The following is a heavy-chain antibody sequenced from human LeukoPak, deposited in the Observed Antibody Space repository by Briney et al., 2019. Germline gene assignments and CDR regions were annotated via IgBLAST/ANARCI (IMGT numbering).Heavy chain of an antibody. V-gene: IGHV1-2*06. D-gene: IGHD2-15*01. Sequence: GASVKVSCKASGYTFTGYYMHWVRQAPGQGLEWMVRINPDSGGTNYAQKFQGRVTMTRDTSISTAYMELSRLRSDDTAVYYCARDLEIDIVVVVAATLYAFDIWGQGTMVTVSS. CDR1: GYTFTGYY. CDR3: ARDLEIDIVVVVAATLYAFDI. CDR2: INPDSGGT. J-gene: IGHJ3*02.